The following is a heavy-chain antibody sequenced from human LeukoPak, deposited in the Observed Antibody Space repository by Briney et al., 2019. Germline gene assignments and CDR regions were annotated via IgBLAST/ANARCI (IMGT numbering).Heavy chain of an antibody. CDR1: GFTFNTYD. CDR2: ISGSGGST. D-gene: IGHD3-22*01. Sequence: GGSLRLSCAASGFTFNTYDMTWVRQAPGKGLEWVSSISGSGGSTDYADSVKGRFTISRDNSKKTLYLQMNSLRAEDTAVYYCARASDYDSGGYYIGGTFDYWGQGTLVTVSS. J-gene: IGHJ4*02. CDR3: ARASDYDSGGYYIGGTFDY. V-gene: IGHV3-23*01.